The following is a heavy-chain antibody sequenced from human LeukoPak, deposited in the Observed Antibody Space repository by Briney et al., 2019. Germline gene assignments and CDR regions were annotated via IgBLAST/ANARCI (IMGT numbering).Heavy chain of an antibody. V-gene: IGHV4-39*07. J-gene: IGHJ4*02. CDR2: IYYSGST. Sequence: PSETLSLTCTVSGGSISSGSYYWSWIRQPPGKGLEWIGSIYYSGSTYYNPSLKSRVTISVDTSKNQFSLKLSSVTAADTAVYYCARRERGHSSSRGPFDYWGQGTLVTVSS. CDR3: ARRERGHSSSRGPFDY. CDR1: GGSISSGSYY. D-gene: IGHD6-13*01.